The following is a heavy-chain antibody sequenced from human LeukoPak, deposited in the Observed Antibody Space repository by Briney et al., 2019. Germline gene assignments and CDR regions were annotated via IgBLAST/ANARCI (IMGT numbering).Heavy chain of an antibody. CDR3: AKGYDSSGYYHKAVGFDY. CDR2: ISGSGGST. CDR1: GFTFSSYA. J-gene: IGHJ4*02. V-gene: IGHV3-23*01. Sequence: SGGSLRLSCAASGFTFSSYAMSWVRQAPGKGLEWVSAISGSGGSTYYADSVKGRFTISRDNSKNTLYLQMNSLRAEDTAVYYCAKGYDSSGYYHKAVGFDYWGQGTLVTVSS. D-gene: IGHD3-22*01.